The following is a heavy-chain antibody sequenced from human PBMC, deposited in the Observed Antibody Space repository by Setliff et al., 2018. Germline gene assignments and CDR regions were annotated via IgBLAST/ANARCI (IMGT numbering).Heavy chain of an antibody. J-gene: IGHJ6*03. CDR2: IYSGGSNK. Sequence: LRLSCAASGFTVSSNYMSWVRQAPGKGLEWVSVIYSGGSNKYYADSVKGRFTISRDNSRNTLYLQMNSLRGEDTAVYYCARDPIGPFLCNMDGWGKGTTVTVSS. CDR1: GFTVSSNY. V-gene: IGHV3-66*02. CDR3: ARDPIGPFLCNMDG. D-gene: IGHD3-16*01.